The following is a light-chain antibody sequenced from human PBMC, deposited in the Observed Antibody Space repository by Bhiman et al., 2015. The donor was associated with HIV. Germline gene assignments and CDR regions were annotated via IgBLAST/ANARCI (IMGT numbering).Light chain of an antibody. CDR3: GTWDSSLSAGGV. CDR2: GNS. Sequence: QSVLTQPPSVSGAPGQRVTISCTGSSSNIGAGYDVHWYQQLPGTAPKLLIYGNSNRPSGIPDRFSGSKSGTSATLGITGLQTGDEADYYCGTWDSSLSAGGVFGTGTKVTVL. J-gene: IGLJ1*01. CDR1: SSNIGAGYD. V-gene: IGLV1-50*01.